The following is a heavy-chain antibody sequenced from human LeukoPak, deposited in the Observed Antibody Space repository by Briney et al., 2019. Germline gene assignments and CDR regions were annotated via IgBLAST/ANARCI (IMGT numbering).Heavy chain of an antibody. Sequence: SETLSLTCTVSGGSISSYYWSWIRQPPGKGLEWIGYIYYSGSTNYNPSLKSRVTISVDTSKNQFSLKLSSVTAADTAVYYCARDFDSSGCFDYWGQGTLVTVSP. D-gene: IGHD3-22*01. CDR1: GGSISSYY. J-gene: IGHJ4*02. V-gene: IGHV4-59*01. CDR3: ARDFDSSGCFDY. CDR2: IYYSGST.